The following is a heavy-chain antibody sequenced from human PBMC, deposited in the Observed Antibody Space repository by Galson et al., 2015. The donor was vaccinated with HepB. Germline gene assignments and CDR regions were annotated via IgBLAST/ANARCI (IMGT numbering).Heavy chain of an antibody. V-gene: IGHV1-8*01. D-gene: IGHD3-3*01. CDR3: ARVQPKRFGVVIIFYY. J-gene: IGHJ4*02. CDR2: MNPNSGNT. Sequence: SVKVSCKASGYTFTNYDINWVRQATGQGLEWMGWMNPNSGNTGYAQKFQGRVTMTRNTSISTAYMELSSLRSEDTAVYYCARVQPKRFGVVIIFYYWGQGTLVTVSS. CDR1: GYTFTNYD.